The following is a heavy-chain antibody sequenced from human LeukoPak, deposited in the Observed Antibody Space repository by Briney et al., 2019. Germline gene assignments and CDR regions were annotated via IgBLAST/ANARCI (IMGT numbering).Heavy chain of an antibody. J-gene: IGHJ4*02. V-gene: IGHV4-34*01. CDR2: INHSGST. D-gene: IGHD3-10*01. CDR3: ARVRHGRGFGPIDY. CDR1: GGSFSGYY. Sequence: SETLSLTCAAYGGSFSGYYWSWIRQPPGKGLEWIGEINHSGSTNYNPSLKSRVTISVDTSKNQFSLKLSSVTAADTAVYYCARVRHGRGFGPIDYWGQGTLVTVSS.